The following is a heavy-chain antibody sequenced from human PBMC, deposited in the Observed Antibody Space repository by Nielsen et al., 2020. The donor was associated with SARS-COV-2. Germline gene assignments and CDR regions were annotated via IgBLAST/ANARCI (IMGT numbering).Heavy chain of an antibody. CDR3: STSHSITGRVAPDY. V-gene: IGHV1-24*01. CDR1: GYTLTEYS. D-gene: IGHD1-20*01. Sequence: ASVKVSCKVSGYTLTEYSMHWVRQAPGKGLEWMGGFDPEDGETIYAQKFQGRVTMTADTSTDTAYMELSSLRSEDTAVYYCSTSHSITGRVAPDYWGQGALVTVSS. CDR2: FDPEDGET. J-gene: IGHJ4*02.